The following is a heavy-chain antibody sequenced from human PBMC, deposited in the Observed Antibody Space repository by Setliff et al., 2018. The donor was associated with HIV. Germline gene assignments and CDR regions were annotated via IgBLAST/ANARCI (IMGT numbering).Heavy chain of an antibody. Sequence: SETLSLTCTVSGGSISSGGYYWSWTRQHPGKGLEWIGYIYYSGSTYFNPSLKSRVAISVATSENQFSLILNSVTAADTAVYYCASGSGSHYNSGDWYFDRWGRGTLVTVSS. CDR2: IYYSGST. V-gene: IGHV4-31*03. J-gene: IGHJ2*01. CDR1: GGSISSGGYY. CDR3: ASGSGSHYNSGDWYFDR. D-gene: IGHD3-10*01.